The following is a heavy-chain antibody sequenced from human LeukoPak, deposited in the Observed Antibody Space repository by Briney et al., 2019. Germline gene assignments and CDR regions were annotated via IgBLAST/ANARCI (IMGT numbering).Heavy chain of an antibody. CDR2: ISGSGGNT. D-gene: IGHD2-15*01. V-gene: IGHV3-23*01. CDR1: GFTFRSYT. Sequence: GGSLRLSCATSGFTFRSYTMSWVRQAPGKGLEWVSVISGSGGNTYYADPVKGRFTISRDNSKNTLYMQMNSLRAEDTAVYYCAKAPTPVVAATLFHHWGQGTLVTVS. J-gene: IGHJ1*01. CDR3: AKAPTPVVAATLFHH.